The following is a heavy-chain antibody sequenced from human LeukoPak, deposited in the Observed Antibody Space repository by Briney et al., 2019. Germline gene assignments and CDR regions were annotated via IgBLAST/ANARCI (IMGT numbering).Heavy chain of an antibody. V-gene: IGHV1-69*06. CDR3: ARARRAVRGVISGYYGMDV. J-gene: IGHJ6*04. CDR2: IIPIFGTA. D-gene: IGHD3-10*01. Sequence: GSSVKVSCKASGGTLSSYAISWVRQAPGQGLEWMGGIIPIFGTANYAQKFQGRVTITADKSTSTAYMELSSLRSEDTAVYYCARARRAVRGVISGYYGMDVWGKGTTVTVSS. CDR1: GGTLSSYA.